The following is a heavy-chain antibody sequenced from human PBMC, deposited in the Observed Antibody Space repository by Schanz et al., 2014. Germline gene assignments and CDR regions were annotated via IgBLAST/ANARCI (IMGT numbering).Heavy chain of an antibody. CDR2: ISSGSDSI. V-gene: IGHV3-21*01. CDR3: ARGTPFLCDY. Sequence: EVQLVESGGGLVQPGGSLRLSCAASGFTFSSYSMNWVRQAPGKGLEWLSSISSGSDSIYYAGSVKGRFTISRDSATSSLYLQMDSLRDEDTAVYYCARGTPFLCDYWGQGTLVTVSS. D-gene: IGHD3-16*01. J-gene: IGHJ4*02. CDR1: GFTFSSYS.